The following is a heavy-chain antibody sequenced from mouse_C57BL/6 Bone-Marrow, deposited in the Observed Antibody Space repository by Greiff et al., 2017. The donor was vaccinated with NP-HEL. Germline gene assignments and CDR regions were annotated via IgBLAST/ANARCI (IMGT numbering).Heavy chain of an antibody. Sequence: DVHLVESEGGLVQPGSSMKLSCTASGFTFSDYYMAWVRQVPEKGLEWVANINYDGSSTYYLDSLKSRFIISRDNAKNILYLQMSSLKSEDTATDYCARDQSSWGYFDVWGTGTTVTVSS. D-gene: IGHD1-1*01. CDR3: ARDQSSWGYFDV. V-gene: IGHV5-16*01. CDR1: GFTFSDYY. CDR2: INYDGSST. J-gene: IGHJ1*03.